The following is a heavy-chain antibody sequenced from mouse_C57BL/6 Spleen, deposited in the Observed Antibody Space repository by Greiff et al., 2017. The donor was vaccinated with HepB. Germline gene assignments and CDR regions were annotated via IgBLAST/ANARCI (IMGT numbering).Heavy chain of an antibody. CDR1: GYSITSGYY. CDR2: ISYDGSN. V-gene: IGHV3-6*01. D-gene: IGHD1-1*01. J-gene: IGHJ2*01. CDR3: ARAFITTVVASYYFDY. Sequence: DVKLQESGPGLVKPSQSLSLTCSVTGYSITSGYYWNWIRQFPGNKLEWMGYISYDGSNNYNPSLTNRISITRDTSKNQFFLKLNAVTTEDTATYYGARAFITTVVASYYFDYWGQGTTLTVSS.